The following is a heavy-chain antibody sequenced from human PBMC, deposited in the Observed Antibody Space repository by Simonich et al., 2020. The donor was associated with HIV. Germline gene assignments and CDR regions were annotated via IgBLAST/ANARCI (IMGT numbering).Heavy chain of an antibody. CDR3: ARVKFGSPADTIDY. Sequence: SGGGLIKPGGSLRLSCAASGFTFSDYYMSWIRQAPGKGLEWFSYISNSGNNLYYVDSVKGRFTISRDNSKNTVYLQMNSLRVEDTALYYCARVKFGSPADTIDYWGQGALVTVSS. CDR2: ISNSGNNL. D-gene: IGHD2-2*01. V-gene: IGHV3-11*04. J-gene: IGHJ4*02. CDR1: GFTFSDYY.